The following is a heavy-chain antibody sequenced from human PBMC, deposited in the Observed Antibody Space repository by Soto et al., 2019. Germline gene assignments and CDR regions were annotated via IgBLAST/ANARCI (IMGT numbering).Heavy chain of an antibody. CDR1: GGSIGSYY. Sequence: SETLSLTCTVSGGSIGSYYWSWIRQPPGKGLEWIGYIYFSGGTNYNPSLKSRVTISVDTSKNQFSLKLSSVTAADTAVYYCARESRSWYGSIWDYWGQGTLVT. J-gene: IGHJ4*02. CDR3: ARESRSWYGSIWDY. CDR2: IYFSGGT. V-gene: IGHV4-59*12. D-gene: IGHD6-13*01.